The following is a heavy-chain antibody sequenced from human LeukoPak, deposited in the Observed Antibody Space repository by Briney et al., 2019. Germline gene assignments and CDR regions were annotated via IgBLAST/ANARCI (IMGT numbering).Heavy chain of an antibody. D-gene: IGHD4-17*01. CDR1: SYSISSGSY. CDR2: IFHSGNS. Sequence: PSETLSLTCAASSYSISSGSYWGWIRQSPGQGLEWVGSIFHSGNSYYNPSLKSRLTMSVDTSKNQFSLKLTSVTAADTALYYCARVTYVDDMLYQYFDYWGQGILVTVSS. V-gene: IGHV4-38-2*01. CDR3: ARVTYVDDMLYQYFDY. J-gene: IGHJ4*02.